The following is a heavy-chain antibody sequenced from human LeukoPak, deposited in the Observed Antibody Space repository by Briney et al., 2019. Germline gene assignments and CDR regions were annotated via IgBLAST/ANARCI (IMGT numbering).Heavy chain of an antibody. CDR2: IKQDGSEK. Sequence: GGSLRLSCAASGFTFSSYWMSWVRQAPGKGLEWVANIKQDGSEKYYVDSVKGRFTISRDNAKNSLYLQMNSLRAEDTAVYYCARESIAVAATYHYYGMDVWGQGTTVTVSS. J-gene: IGHJ6*02. D-gene: IGHD6-19*01. CDR3: ARESIAVAATYHYYGMDV. CDR1: GFTFSSYW. V-gene: IGHV3-7*01.